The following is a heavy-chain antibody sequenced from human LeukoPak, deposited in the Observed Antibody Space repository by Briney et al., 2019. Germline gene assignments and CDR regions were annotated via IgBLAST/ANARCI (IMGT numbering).Heavy chain of an antibody. Sequence: GGSLRLSCAASGFTFSSYAMSWVRQAPGKGLEWVSAFSGGGGSTYYADSVKGRFTISRDNSKNTLYLQINSLSAENTAVYYCAKDSSSWPEYFQHWGQGTLVTVSS. CDR1: GFTFSSYA. CDR2: FSGGGGST. D-gene: IGHD6-13*01. V-gene: IGHV3-23*01. J-gene: IGHJ1*01. CDR3: AKDSSSWPEYFQH.